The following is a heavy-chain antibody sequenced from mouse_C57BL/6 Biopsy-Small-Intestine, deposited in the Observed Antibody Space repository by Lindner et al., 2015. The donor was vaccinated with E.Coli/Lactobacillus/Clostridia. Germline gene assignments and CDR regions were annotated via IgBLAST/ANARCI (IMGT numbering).Heavy chain of an antibody. J-gene: IGHJ3*01. CDR3: AREGDYDVGAWFAY. CDR1: GFTFSSYA. CDR2: ISDGGSYT. Sequence: VQLQESGGGLVKPGGSLKLSCAASGFTFSSYAMSWVRQTPEKRLEWVATISDGGSYTYYPDNVKGRFTISRDNAKNNLYLQMSHLKSEDTAMYYCAREGDYDVGAWFAYWGQGTLVTVSA. D-gene: IGHD2-4*01. V-gene: IGHV5-4*01.